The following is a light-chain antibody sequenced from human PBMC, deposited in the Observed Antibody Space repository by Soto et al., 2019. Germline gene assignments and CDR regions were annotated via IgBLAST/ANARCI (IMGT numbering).Light chain of an antibody. Sequence: VLTQSPATLSLSPGERATLSCRASQSIHTSLAWYQQKPGQPPRLVVYDSTLRANGVPDRFGGSRSGTEFTLPINNLEPEYFAVYYCQQRNVWPPITFGQGTRLEI. CDR3: QQRNVWPPIT. CDR1: QSIHTS. CDR2: DST. V-gene: IGKV3-11*01. J-gene: IGKJ5*01.